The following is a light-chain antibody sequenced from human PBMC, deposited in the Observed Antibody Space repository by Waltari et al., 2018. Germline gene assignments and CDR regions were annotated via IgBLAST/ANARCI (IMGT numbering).Light chain of an antibody. J-gene: IGKJ2*01. CDR3: QQCFSTPYT. CDR1: QSVLYRSNNNNY. CDR2: WAS. Sequence: DIVMTQSPDSLAVSLGERATINCKSSQSVLYRSNNNNYLAWYQQKPGQPPKLLIYWASTRESGVPDRFSGSGSGTDFTLTISSLQAEDVAVYYCQQCFSTPYTFGQGTKLEIK. V-gene: IGKV4-1*01.